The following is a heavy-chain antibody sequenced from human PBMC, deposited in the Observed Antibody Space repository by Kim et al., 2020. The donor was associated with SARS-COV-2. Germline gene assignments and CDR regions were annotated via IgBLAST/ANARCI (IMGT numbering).Heavy chain of an antibody. D-gene: IGHD3-16*01. CDR3: LGGFYFDY. V-gene: IGHV1-3*01. Sequence: GNGNTIYSQKCQGRVTFTTDTSASTAYMELSFLRSEDSAVYYCLGGFYFDYWGQGTLVTVSS. CDR2: GNGNT. J-gene: IGHJ4*02.